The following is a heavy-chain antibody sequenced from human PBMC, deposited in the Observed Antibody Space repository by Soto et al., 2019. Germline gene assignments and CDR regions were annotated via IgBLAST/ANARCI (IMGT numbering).Heavy chain of an antibody. V-gene: IGHV1-69*02. CDR2: IIPILGIA. CDR1: GGTFSSYT. CDR3: ARVPMTTVNTTAVDI. Sequence: QVQLVQSGAEVKKPGSSVKVSCKASGGTFSSYTSSWVRQAPGQGLEWMGRIIPILGIANYAQKFQGRVTITADKSTITAYMELSSLRSEDTAVYYCARVPMTTVNTTAVDIWGQGTMVNVSS. D-gene: IGHD4-17*01. J-gene: IGHJ3*02.